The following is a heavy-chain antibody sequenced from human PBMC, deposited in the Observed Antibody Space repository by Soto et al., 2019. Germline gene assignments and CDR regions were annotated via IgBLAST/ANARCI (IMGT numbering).Heavy chain of an antibody. J-gene: IGHJ4*02. CDR2: IYYSGST. CDR1: GGSISSGDYY. Sequence: QVQLQESGPGLVKPSQTLSLTCTVSGGSISSGDYYWSWIRQPPGKGLEWIGYIYYSGSTYYNPSLKSRVTISVDTSKYQFSLKLNSVTAADTAVYYCGRAHLETTVSTWGQGTLVTVSS. D-gene: IGHD4-17*01. V-gene: IGHV4-30-4*01. CDR3: GRAHLETTVST.